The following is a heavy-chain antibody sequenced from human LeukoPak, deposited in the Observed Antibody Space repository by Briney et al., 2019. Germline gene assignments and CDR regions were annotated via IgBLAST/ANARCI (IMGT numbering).Heavy chain of an antibody. D-gene: IGHD6-19*01. Sequence: SETLSLTCTVSGGSLSSGDYYWSWSRQPPGKGLEWIGYIYYSGSTYYNPSLKSRVTISVDTSKNQFSLKLSSVTAADTAVYYCARDGGTYSSGFDYWGQGTLVTVSS. CDR2: IYYSGST. J-gene: IGHJ4*02. V-gene: IGHV4-30-4*01. CDR3: ARDGGTYSSGFDY. CDR1: GGSLSSGDYY.